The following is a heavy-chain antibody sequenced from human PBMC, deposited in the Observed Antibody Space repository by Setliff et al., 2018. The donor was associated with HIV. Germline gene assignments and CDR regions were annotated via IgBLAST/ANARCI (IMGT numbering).Heavy chain of an antibody. CDR2: IIPIYGTA. D-gene: IGHD3-10*01. CDR3: ASDSPTVRFEELSEHFYFYMDV. V-gene: IGHV1-69*13. Sequence: SVKVSCKASGYTFTSYGISWVRQAPGQGLEWMGGIIPIYGTANYAQGFLGRATITADGSSSTMELTSLRSEDTAVYYCASDSPTVRFEELSEHFYFYMDVWGRGTPVTVSS. CDR1: GYTFTSYG. J-gene: IGHJ6*03.